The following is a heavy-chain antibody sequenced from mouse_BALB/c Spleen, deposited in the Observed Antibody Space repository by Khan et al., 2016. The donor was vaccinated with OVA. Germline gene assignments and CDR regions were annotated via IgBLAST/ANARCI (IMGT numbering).Heavy chain of an antibody. V-gene: IGHV1-87*01. Sequence: VQLQESGAELARPGASVKLSCKASGYTFTSYWMQWVKQRPGQGLEWIGAIYPGDGDTRYTQKFKGKATLTADKSSSTAYMQLSTLASEDSAVFYCARTGSPDDGCFGYFDVWGAGTTVTVSS. CDR2: IYPGDGDT. D-gene: IGHD2-3*01. CDR1: GYTFTSYW. CDR3: ARTGSPDDGCFGYFDV. J-gene: IGHJ1*01.